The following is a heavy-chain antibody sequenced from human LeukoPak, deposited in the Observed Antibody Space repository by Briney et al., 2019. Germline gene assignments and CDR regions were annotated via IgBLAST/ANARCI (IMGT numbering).Heavy chain of an antibody. Sequence: GGSLRLSCAASGFTFSSFGMHWVRQAPGKGQEWVAVISYDGSNPYYADSVKGRFTISRDNSKNTLYLQMNSLRAEDTAVYYCAKDHYDYIGGTYRDFDYWGQGTLVTVSS. CDR2: ISYDGSNP. J-gene: IGHJ4*02. D-gene: IGHD3-16*02. V-gene: IGHV3-30*18. CDR3: AKDHYDYIGGTYRDFDY. CDR1: GFTFSSFG.